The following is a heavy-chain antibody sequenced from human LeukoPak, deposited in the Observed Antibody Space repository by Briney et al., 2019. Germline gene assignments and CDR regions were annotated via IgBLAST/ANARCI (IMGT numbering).Heavy chain of an antibody. Sequence: PSETLSLTCAVDGGSVSGYYWSWIRQPPGKRLDWFGEINHSGSTNYNSSLKSRVTISVDTSKNQFSLKLSSVTAADTAVYYCARRRRWYYYYMDVWGKGTTVTVSS. J-gene: IGHJ6*03. CDR3: ARRRRWYYYYMDV. D-gene: IGHD4-23*01. V-gene: IGHV4-34*01. CDR1: GGSVSGYY. CDR2: INHSGST.